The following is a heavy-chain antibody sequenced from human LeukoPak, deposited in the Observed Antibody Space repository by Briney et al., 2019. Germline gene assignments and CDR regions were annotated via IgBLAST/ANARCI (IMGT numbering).Heavy chain of an antibody. V-gene: IGHV1-18*01. CDR1: GYTFTSYG. J-gene: IGHJ6*02. CDR2: ISAYNGNT. CDR3: AREAEDDYYYYYGMDV. D-gene: IGHD2-15*01. Sequence: ASVKVSCKASGYTFTSYGISRVRQAPGQGLEWMGWISAYNGNTNYAQKLQGRVTMTTDTSTSTAYMELRSLRSDDTAVYYCAREAEDDYYYYYGMDVWGQGTTVTVSS.